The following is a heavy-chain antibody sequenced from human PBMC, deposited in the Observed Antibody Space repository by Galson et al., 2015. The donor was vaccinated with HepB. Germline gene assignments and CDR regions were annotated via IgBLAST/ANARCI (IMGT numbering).Heavy chain of an antibody. CDR2: IKSETDGATT. CDR1: GFTLSNAW. Sequence: SLRLSCAASGFTLSNAWMNWVRHAPGKGLEWVGRIKSETDGATTHFPALVKDRFTISRDASINTLYLQMNSLKTEDTAVYYCTTSLGLWSTHYDDYWGQGTLVTVSS. J-gene: IGHJ4*02. D-gene: IGHD3-3*01. V-gene: IGHV3-15*07. CDR3: TTSLGLWSTHYDDY.